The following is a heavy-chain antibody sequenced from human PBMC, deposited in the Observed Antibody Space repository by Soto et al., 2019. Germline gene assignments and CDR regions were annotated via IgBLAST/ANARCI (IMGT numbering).Heavy chain of an antibody. CDR3: ARGGVYYDSSGFSDY. V-gene: IGHV3-33*01. D-gene: IGHD3-22*01. CDR1: GFTFSSYG. Sequence: PGGSLRLSCAASGFTFSSYGMHWVRQAPGKGLEWVAVIWYDGSNKYYADSVKGRFTISRDNSKNTLYLQMNSLRAEDTAVYYCARGGVYYDSSGFSDYWGQGTLVTVSS. J-gene: IGHJ4*02. CDR2: IWYDGSNK.